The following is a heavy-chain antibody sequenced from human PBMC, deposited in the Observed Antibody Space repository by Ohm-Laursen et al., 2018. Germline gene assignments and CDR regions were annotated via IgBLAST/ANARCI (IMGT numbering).Heavy chain of an antibody. CDR1: GFTFSSYA. D-gene: IGHD6-19*01. Sequence: SLRLSCTASGFTFSSYAMHWVRQAPGKGLEWVSGINWKSGSIGYADSVKGRFTISRDNAKNSLYLQLNSLRAEDTALYYCAKIRGAGSSGWYFDAFNIWGQGTMVTVSS. CDR3: AKIRGAGSSGWYFDAFNI. V-gene: IGHV3-9*01. CDR2: INWKSGSI. J-gene: IGHJ3*02.